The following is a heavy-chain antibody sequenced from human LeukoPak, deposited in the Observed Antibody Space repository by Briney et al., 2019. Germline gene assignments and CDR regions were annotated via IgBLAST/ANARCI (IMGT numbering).Heavy chain of an antibody. Sequence: GSLRLSCAASGFTFSSYGMHWVRQAPGKGLEWVAVIWYDGSNKYYADSVKGRFTISRDNSKNTLYLQMNSLRAEDTAVYYCARDSTSMDYGDNGPIGYWGQGTLVTVSS. CDR1: GFTFSSYG. D-gene: IGHD4-17*01. V-gene: IGHV3-33*01. CDR3: ARDSTSMDYGDNGPIGY. CDR2: IWYDGSNK. J-gene: IGHJ4*02.